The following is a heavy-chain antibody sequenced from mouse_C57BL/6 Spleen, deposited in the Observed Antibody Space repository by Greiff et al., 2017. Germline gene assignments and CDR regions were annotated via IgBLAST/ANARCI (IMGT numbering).Heavy chain of an antibody. V-gene: IGHV5-9-1*02. CDR3: TRGVGGNYGFAY. Sequence: EVKVVESGEGLVKPGGSLKLSCAASGFTFSSYDMSWVRQTPEKRLEWVAYISSGGDYIYYADTVQGRFTISRDNARNTLYLQMSSLKSEDTAMYYCTRGVGGNYGFAYWGQGTLVTVSA. CDR1: GFTFSSYD. CDR2: ISSGGDYI. D-gene: IGHD2-1*01. J-gene: IGHJ3*01.